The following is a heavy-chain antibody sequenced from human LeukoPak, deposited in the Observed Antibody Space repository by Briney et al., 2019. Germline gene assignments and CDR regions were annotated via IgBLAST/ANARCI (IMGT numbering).Heavy chain of an antibody. V-gene: IGHV4-38-2*02. CDR3: ILTTAIIDY. J-gene: IGHJ4*02. Sequence: SETLSLTCTVSGYSISSGYYWGWIRQPPGKGLEWIGSIYHSGSTYYNPSLKSRVTISVDTSKNQFSLKLSSVTAADTAVYYCILTTAIIDYWGQGTLVTVSS. CDR2: IYHSGST. CDR1: GYSISSGYY. D-gene: IGHD1-1*01.